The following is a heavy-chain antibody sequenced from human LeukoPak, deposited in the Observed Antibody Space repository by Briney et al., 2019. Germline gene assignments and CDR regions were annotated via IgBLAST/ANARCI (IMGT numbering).Heavy chain of an antibody. CDR2: INPNSGGT. CDR3: ARAVLPYDILTGYSYYYYYMDV. V-gene: IGHV1-2*02. Sequence: ASVKVSCKASGYTFTGYYMHWVRQAPGQGLEWMGWINPNSGGTNYAQKFQGRVTMTTDTSTSTAYMELRSLRSDDTAVYYCARAVLPYDILTGYSYYYYYMDVWGKGTTVTISS. D-gene: IGHD3-9*01. J-gene: IGHJ6*03. CDR1: GYTFTGYY.